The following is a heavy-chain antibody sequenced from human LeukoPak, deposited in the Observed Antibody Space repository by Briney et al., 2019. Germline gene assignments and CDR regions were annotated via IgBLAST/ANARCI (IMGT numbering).Heavy chain of an antibody. J-gene: IGHJ4*02. CDR3: ARDPARTNYYDNF. Sequence: GGSLRLSCAASGFTFSSYGMSWVRQVPGKGLEWVSGISGSGGRTYYADSVKGRFTISRDNAKNSLLLQMNSVRAEDTAVYYCARDPARTNYYDNFWGQGTLVSVSS. V-gene: IGHV3-21*01. D-gene: IGHD3-22*01. CDR1: GFTFSSYG. CDR2: ISGSGGRT.